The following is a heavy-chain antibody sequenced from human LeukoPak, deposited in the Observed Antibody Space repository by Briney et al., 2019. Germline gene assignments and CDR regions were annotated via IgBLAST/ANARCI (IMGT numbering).Heavy chain of an antibody. Sequence: GGSLRLSCAASGFTFSSYAMTWVRQAPGKGLEWVSGISGSGGSTYYADSVKGRFTISRDNSKNTLYLQMNSLRAADTAVYYCAKRSQYGDNDYWGQGTLVTVSS. V-gene: IGHV3-23*01. D-gene: IGHD4-17*01. CDR3: AKRSQYGDNDY. CDR2: ISGSGGST. CDR1: GFTFSSYA. J-gene: IGHJ4*02.